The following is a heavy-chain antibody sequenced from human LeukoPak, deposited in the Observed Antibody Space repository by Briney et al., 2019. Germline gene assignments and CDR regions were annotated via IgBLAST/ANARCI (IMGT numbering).Heavy chain of an antibody. CDR3: ARDRVGGDGNSRTLDY. D-gene: IGHD2-21*01. CDR1: GYTFTSYY. CDR2: INPSGGST. Sequence: ASVKVSCKASGYTFTSYYMHWVRQAPGQGLEWMGIINPSGGSTSYAQKFQGRVTMTRDTSTSTVYMELSSLRSEDTAVYYCARDRVGGDGNSRTLDYWGQGTLVTVSS. V-gene: IGHV1-46*01. J-gene: IGHJ4*02.